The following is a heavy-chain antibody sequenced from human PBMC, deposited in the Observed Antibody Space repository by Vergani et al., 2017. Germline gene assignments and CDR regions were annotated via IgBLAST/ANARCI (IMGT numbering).Heavy chain of an antibody. CDR1: GGTFSSYA. D-gene: IGHD4-11*01. CDR2: IIPIFGTA. CDR3: AREPNRPMTTFYYYYMDV. V-gene: IGHV1-69*01. J-gene: IGHJ6*03. Sequence: QVQLVQSGAEVKKPGSSVKVSCKASGGTFSSYAISWVRQAPGQGLEWMGGIIPIFGTANYAQKFQGRVTITADESTSTAYMELCSLRSEDTAVYYCAREPNRPMTTFYYYYMDVWGKGTTATVSS.